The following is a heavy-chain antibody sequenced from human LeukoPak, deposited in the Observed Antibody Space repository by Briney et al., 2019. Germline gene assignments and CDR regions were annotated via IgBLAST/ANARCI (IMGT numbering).Heavy chain of an antibody. D-gene: IGHD3-10*01. CDR1: GFTFSIFP. CDR2: ISSTGETS. Sequence: GGSLRLSCAASGFTFSIFPMHWVRQVPGKGLEYVSAISSTGETSYYANSVKDRFTISRDNSKNTLYLQMGSLRAEDMAVYYCARVMSGSGSKYFDYWGQGTLVTVSS. J-gene: IGHJ4*02. CDR3: ARVMSGSGSKYFDY. V-gene: IGHV3-64*01.